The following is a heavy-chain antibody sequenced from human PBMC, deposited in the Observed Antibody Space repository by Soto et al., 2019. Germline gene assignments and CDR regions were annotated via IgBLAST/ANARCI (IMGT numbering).Heavy chain of an antibody. CDR3: AKQRAGAGSYFDY. D-gene: IGHD3-10*01. V-gene: IGHV3-23*01. CDR1: GFTLSSFSSYA. CDR2: ISGSGSGT. Sequence: EVPLLESGGGLVQPGGSMRLSCAASGFTLSSFSSYAMSWVRQAPGKGLEWVSAISGSGSGTYYADSVKGRFTISRDNSKNTLFLHMTSLRAEDTAVYYCAKQRAGAGSYFDYWGLGTLVSVSS. J-gene: IGHJ4*02.